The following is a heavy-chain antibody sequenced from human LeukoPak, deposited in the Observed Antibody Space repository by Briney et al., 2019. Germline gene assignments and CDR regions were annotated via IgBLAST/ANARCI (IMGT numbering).Heavy chain of an antibody. J-gene: IGHJ4*02. CDR2: ISSSGSTI. CDR3: ARDEDGYSYLFNY. CDR1: GFTFSDYY. D-gene: IGHD5-24*01. Sequence: GGSLRLSCAASGFTFSDYYMSWIRQAPGKGLEWVSYISSSGSTIYYADSVKGRFTISSDNAKNSLYLQMNSLRAEDTAVYYCARDEDGYSYLFNYWGQGTLVTVSS. V-gene: IGHV3-11*04.